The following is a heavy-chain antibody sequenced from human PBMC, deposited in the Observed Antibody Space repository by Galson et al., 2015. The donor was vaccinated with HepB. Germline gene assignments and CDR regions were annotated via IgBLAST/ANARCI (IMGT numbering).Heavy chain of an antibody. V-gene: IGHV3-48*04. J-gene: IGHJ4*02. D-gene: IGHD3-10*01. CDR1: DVIFRSSS. Sequence: ALRLSCAAPDVIFRSSSFNWVGQAPGKGLEWISDISRGGERSYDADSVKGRFTISRDNAKNSVSLQMNSLRADDTAVYYGARCPFRNYYDSGTYFDFWGQGTPVTVSP. CDR3: ARCPFRNYYDSGTYFDF. CDR2: ISRGGERS.